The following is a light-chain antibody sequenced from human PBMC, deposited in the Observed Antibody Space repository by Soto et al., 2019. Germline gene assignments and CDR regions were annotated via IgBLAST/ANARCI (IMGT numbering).Light chain of an antibody. CDR2: DVN. CDR1: SSDVGAYDF. V-gene: IGLV2-14*01. CDR3: TSYTNTGNYV. Sequence: HSALTQPASVSGSPGQSITISCTGTSSDVGAYDFVSWYQQHPGKAPKLMVYDVNNRPSGVSYRFSGSKSGNTASLTISGLQAEDEADYYCTSYTNTGNYVFGTGTKVTVL. J-gene: IGLJ1*01.